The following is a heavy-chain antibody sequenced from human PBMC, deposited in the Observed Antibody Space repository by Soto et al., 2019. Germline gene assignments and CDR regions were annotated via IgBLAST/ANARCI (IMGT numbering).Heavy chain of an antibody. J-gene: IGHJ6*02. V-gene: IGHV3-23*01. Sequence: EVQLLESGGGLVQPGGSLRLSCAASGFTFSSYAMSWVRQAPGKGLEWVSAISGSGGSTYYADSVKGRFTISRDNSKNTLYLQMNSLRAEDTAVYYCAIRYSYGFYYGMDVWGQVTTVTVSS. CDR3: AIRYSYGFYYGMDV. D-gene: IGHD5-18*01. CDR2: ISGSGGST. CDR1: GFTFSSYA.